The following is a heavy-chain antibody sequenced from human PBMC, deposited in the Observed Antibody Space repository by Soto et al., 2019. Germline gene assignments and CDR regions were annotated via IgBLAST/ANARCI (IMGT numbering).Heavy chain of an antibody. D-gene: IGHD1-1*01. CDR3: ARDQVERRPDGMDV. CDR2: IYYSGST. J-gene: IGHJ6*02. Sequence: PSETLSLTCTVSGGSISSGGYYWSWIRQHPGKGLEWIGYIYYSGSTYYNPSLKSRVTISVDTSKNQFSLKLSSVTAADTAVYYCARDQVERRPDGMDVWGQGTTVTVYS. CDR1: GGSISSGGYY. V-gene: IGHV4-31*03.